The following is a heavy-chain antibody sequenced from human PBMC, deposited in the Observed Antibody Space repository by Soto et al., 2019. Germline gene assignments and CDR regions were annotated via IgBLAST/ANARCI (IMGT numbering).Heavy chain of an antibody. V-gene: IGHV3-23*01. Sequence: LRLSCAASGFPFTGYAMSWVRQAPGKGLEWVSAISGHGDATFYADSVKGRFTISRGNSKNTLYLHMNSLRAEDTALYYCANSRVSMVRGLIIIPNYWGQGTLVTVSS. D-gene: IGHD3-10*01. CDR3: ANSRVSMVRGLIIIPNY. CDR1: GFPFTGYA. J-gene: IGHJ4*02. CDR2: ISGHGDAT.